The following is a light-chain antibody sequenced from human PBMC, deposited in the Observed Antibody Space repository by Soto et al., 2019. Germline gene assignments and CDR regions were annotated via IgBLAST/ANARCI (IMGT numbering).Light chain of an antibody. CDR1: NNDIGGYTY. J-gene: IGLJ1*01. V-gene: IGLV2-8*01. Sequence: QSVLTQPPSASGSPGQSVTISCTGTNNDIGGYTYVSWYQQLPGKAPKLMIYEVNKRPSGIPDRFSGSKAGITASLTISGLQADDEGEYFCISYKTDDTFVFGTGTKVTVL. CDR2: EVN. CDR3: ISYKTDDTFV.